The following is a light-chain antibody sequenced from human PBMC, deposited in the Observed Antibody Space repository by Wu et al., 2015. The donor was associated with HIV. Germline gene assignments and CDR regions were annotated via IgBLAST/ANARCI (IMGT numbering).Light chain of an antibody. CDR3: QHYNGYPIT. CDR1: QSISSW. Sequence: DVQMTQSPFTLSASVGDRVTITCRASQSISSWLAWYQQIPGKAPKLLIHKASTLETGVPSRFSGSGSETFFTLTINNVQPDDFATYYCQHYNGYPITFGGGTKVQIK. CDR2: KAS. J-gene: IGKJ4*01. V-gene: IGKV1-5*03.